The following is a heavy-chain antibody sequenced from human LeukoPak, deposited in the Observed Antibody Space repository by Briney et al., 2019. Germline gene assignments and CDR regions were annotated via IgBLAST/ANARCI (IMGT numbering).Heavy chain of an antibody. CDR1: GGSFSGYY. CDR3: ARGPATVSGSYWPYYHYYYGMDV. CDR2: INHSGST. J-gene: IGHJ6*02. Sequence: SETLSLTCAVYGGSFSGYYWSWIRQPPGKGLEWIGEINHSGSTNYNPSLKSRVTISVDTSKNQFSLKLSSVTAADTAVYYCARGPATVSGSYWPYYHYYYGMDVWGQGTTVTVSS. V-gene: IGHV4-34*01. D-gene: IGHD3-10*01.